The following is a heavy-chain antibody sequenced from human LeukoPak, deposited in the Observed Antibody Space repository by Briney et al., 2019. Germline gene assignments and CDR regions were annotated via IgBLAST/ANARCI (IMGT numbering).Heavy chain of an antibody. CDR1: GFTFSSYS. J-gene: IGHJ4*02. CDR2: ISSSSSYI. V-gene: IGHV3-21*01. D-gene: IGHD4-17*01. Sequence: GGSLRLSCAASGFTFSSYSMNWVRQAPGKGLEWVSSISSSSSYIYYADSVKGRFTISRDNAKNSLYLQMNSLRAEDTAVYYCARDLLYDYGDPLRNYFDYWGQGTLVTASS. CDR3: ARDLLYDYGDPLRNYFDY.